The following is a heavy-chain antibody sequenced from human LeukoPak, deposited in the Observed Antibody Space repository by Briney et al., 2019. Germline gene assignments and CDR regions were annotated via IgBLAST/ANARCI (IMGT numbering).Heavy chain of an antibody. J-gene: IGHJ5*01. D-gene: IGHD2/OR15-2a*01. Sequence: GGSLRLSCAASGFTFYKNGMSWVRQAPGKGLEWGVSSSDGSTYYAASVEGRFTISRDNFKDTLYLEMNSLRAEDTATYYCTKENSTWDLVIWFDSWGQGTPVTVSS. CDR1: GFTFYKNG. CDR3: TKENSTWDLVIWFDS. V-gene: IGHV3-23*01. CDR2: SSDGST.